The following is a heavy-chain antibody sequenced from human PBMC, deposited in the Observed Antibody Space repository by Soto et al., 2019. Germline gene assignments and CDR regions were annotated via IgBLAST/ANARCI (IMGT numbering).Heavy chain of an antibody. Sequence: GGSLRLSCAASEFTVSSNYMNWVRQAPGKGLECVSTIYSGGSTYYADSVKGRFTISRNNSKNTLYLQMNNLRAEDTAVYYCAGRVGATNYGMDVWGQGTTVTVSS. CDR2: IYSGGST. J-gene: IGHJ6*02. V-gene: IGHV3-53*01. CDR3: AGRVGATNYGMDV. D-gene: IGHD1-26*01. CDR1: EFTVSSNY.